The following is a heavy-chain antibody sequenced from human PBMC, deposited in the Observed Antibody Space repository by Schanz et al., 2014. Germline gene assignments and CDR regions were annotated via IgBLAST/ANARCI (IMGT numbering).Heavy chain of an antibody. CDR2: IRYDGSKM. V-gene: IGHV3-30*02. CDR1: GFTFSNYG. CDR3: ARDKGGYYPFDY. J-gene: IGHJ4*02. D-gene: IGHD3-22*01. Sequence: VQLVESGGGVVQPGGSLRLSCAASGFTFSNYGMHWVRQAPGKGLEWVAFIRYDGSKMYYADAVRGRFTISRDKSKNTLFLQMNSLRAEDTAVYYCARDKGGYYPFDYWGQGSLVTVSS.